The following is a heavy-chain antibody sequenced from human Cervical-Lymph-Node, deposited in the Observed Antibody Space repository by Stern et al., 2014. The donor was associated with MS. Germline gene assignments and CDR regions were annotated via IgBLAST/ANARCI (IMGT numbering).Heavy chain of an antibody. CDR3: ASHRDGYNPFDY. V-gene: IGHV3-21*01. CDR1: GFTFRGYT. D-gene: IGHD5-24*01. CDR2: ISGNSRYI. J-gene: IGHJ4*02. Sequence: EVQLVESGGGLVKPGGSLRLSCTASGFTFRGYTMDWVRQAPGQGLEWVSCISGNSRYIHYTDSVKGRFPISRDNAKTSVFLQMNSLRAEDTAVYYCASHRDGYNPFDYWGQGTLVTVSS.